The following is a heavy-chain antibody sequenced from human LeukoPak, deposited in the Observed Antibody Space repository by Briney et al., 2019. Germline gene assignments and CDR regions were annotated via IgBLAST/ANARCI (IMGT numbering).Heavy chain of an antibody. J-gene: IGHJ4*02. D-gene: IGHD5-24*01. Sequence: ASVTVSCTASGYTFSGTGWYLYWLRQAPGQGLECLGWIHPNNGDTAYAQKFEGRVAVTRDTSISTAYMEFTAVYFCARDGPAQMVDLDYWGQGTLVTVSS. CDR1: GYTFSGTGWY. CDR2: IHPNNGDT. CDR3: MVDLDY. V-gene: IGHV1-2*02.